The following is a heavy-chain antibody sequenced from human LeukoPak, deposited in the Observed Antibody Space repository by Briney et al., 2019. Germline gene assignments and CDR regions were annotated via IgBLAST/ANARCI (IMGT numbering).Heavy chain of an antibody. CDR3: ARVYSYGKKYYYYYMDV. Sequence: ASVKVSCKAFGYTFTGYYMHWVRQAPGQGLEWMGWINPNSGGTNYAQKFQGRVTMTRDTSISTAYKELSRLRSDDTAVYYCARVYSYGKKYYYYYMDVWGKGTTVTVSS. CDR1: GYTFTGYY. J-gene: IGHJ6*03. D-gene: IGHD5-18*01. CDR2: INPNSGGT. V-gene: IGHV1-2*02.